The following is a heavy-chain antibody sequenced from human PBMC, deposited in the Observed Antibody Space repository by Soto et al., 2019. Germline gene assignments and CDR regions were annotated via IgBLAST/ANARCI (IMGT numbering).Heavy chain of an antibody. CDR2: IIPIFGTA. V-gene: IGHV1-69*13. CDR1: GGTFSSYA. CDR3: ASGVLVGATTGPYYYYGMDV. Sequence: SVKVSCKASGGTFSSYAISWVRQAPGQGLEWMGGIIPIFGTANYAQKFQGRVTITADESTSTAYMELSSLRSEDTAVYYCASGVLVGATTGPYYYYGMDVWGQGTTVTVS. J-gene: IGHJ6*02. D-gene: IGHD1-26*01.